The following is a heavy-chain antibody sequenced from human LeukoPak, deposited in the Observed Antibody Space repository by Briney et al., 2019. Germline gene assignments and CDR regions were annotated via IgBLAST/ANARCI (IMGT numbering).Heavy chain of an antibody. J-gene: IGHJ3*02. D-gene: IGHD7-27*01. CDR1: GFTFSSYS. CDR3: AKDWEVLTGENDAFDI. Sequence: PGGSLRLSCAASGFTFSSYSMNWVRQAPGKGLEWVSAISGSGGSTYYADSVKGRFTISRDNSKNTLYLQMNSLRAEDTAVYYCAKDWEVLTGENDAFDIWGQGTMVTVSS. V-gene: IGHV3-23*01. CDR2: ISGSGGST.